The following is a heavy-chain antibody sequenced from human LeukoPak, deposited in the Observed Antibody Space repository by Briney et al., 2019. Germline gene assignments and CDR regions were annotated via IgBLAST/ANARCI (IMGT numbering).Heavy chain of an antibody. CDR3: ANSPKGYYGSGSYYNAGDDAFDI. J-gene: IGHJ3*02. CDR2: IWYDGSNK. CDR1: GFTFSSYG. V-gene: IGHV3-33*06. Sequence: GGSLRLSCAASGFTFSSYGMHWVRQAPGKGLEWVAVIWYDGSNKYYADSVKGRFTISRDNSKNTLYLQMNSLRAEDTAVYYCANSPKGYYGSGSYYNAGDDAFDIWGQGTMVTVSS. D-gene: IGHD3-10*01.